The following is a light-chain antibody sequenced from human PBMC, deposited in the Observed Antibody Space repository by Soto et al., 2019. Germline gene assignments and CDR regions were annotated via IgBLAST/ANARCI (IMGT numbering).Light chain of an antibody. CDR2: DVS. V-gene: IGKV3-11*01. Sequence: EIVLTQSPATLSLSPGERATLSCRASQSISNYLAWYQQKPGQAPRLLIYDVSNRATGTPARFSGSGSGTDFTRTISSLEPEDFAVYYCQQRSNWYTFGQGTKLEIK. CDR3: QQRSNWYT. J-gene: IGKJ2*01. CDR1: QSISNY.